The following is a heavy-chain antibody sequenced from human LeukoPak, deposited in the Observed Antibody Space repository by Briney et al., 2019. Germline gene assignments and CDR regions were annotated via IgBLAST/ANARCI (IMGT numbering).Heavy chain of an antibody. CDR2: ISTSGSTI. CDR3: ARGDSYGSIYYYYMDV. D-gene: IGHD5-18*01. CDR1: GFTFSSYR. J-gene: IGHJ6*03. V-gene: IGHV3-48*01. Sequence: GGSLRLSCAASGFTFSSYRMNWVRQAPGKGLEWVSYISTSGSTIDYADSVKGRFTISRDNAKNSLYLQMNSLRAEDTAVYFCARGDSYGSIYYYYMDVWGKGTTVTVSS.